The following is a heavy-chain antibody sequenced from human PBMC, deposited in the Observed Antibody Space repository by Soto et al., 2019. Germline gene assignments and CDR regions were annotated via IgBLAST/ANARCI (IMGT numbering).Heavy chain of an antibody. J-gene: IGHJ4*02. CDR1: GFTFSSYA. Sequence: GGSLRLSCAASGFTFSSYAMSWVRQAPGKGLEWVSAISGSGGSTYYADSVKGRFTISRDNSKNTLYLQMNSLRAEDTAVYYCAKDPNPYDFWSGYLDYWGLGTLVTVSS. CDR3: AKDPNPYDFWSGYLDY. V-gene: IGHV3-23*01. CDR2: ISGSGGST. D-gene: IGHD3-3*01.